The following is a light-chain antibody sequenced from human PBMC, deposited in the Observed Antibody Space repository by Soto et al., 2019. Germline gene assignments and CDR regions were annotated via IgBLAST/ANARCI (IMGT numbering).Light chain of an antibody. Sequence: EIVMTQSPATLSVSPGERATLSCRASQSVSRNLAWYQQKPGRAPRLLIYGASTRATGIPARVSGSGSGTEFTLTNSSLQSEDFAVYYCQQYNNWPFTFDPGTKVDIK. J-gene: IGKJ3*01. CDR3: QQYNNWPFT. V-gene: IGKV3-15*01. CDR1: QSVSRN. CDR2: GAS.